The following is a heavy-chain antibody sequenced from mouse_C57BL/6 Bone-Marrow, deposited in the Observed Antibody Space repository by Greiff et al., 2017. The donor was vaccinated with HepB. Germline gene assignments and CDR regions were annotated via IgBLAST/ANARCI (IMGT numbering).Heavy chain of an antibody. D-gene: IGHD2-1*01. CDR2: IDPNSGGT. V-gene: IGHV1-72*01. CDR3: AREGGNPAGFAY. J-gene: IGHJ3*01. Sequence: VQLQQPGAELVKPGASVKLSCKASGYTFTSYWMHWVKQRPGRGLEWIGRIDPNSGGTTYNEKFKSKATLTVDQPSSTAYMQLSSLTSEDSAVYYCAREGGNPAGFAYWGQGTLVTVSA. CDR1: GYTFTSYW.